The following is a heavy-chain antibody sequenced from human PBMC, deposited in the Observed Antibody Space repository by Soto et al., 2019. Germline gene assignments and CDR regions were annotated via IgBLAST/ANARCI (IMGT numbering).Heavy chain of an antibody. J-gene: IGHJ5*02. V-gene: IGHV4-4*07. CDR3: GRESGETWDYEAS. CDR2: LNTYGNT. CDR1: GGSISSYR. D-gene: IGHD1-7*01. Sequence: QVQLQESGPGLVRPSETLSLTCTVSGGSISSYRWSLIRQPAGKGLEWIGRLNTYGNTHYNPSLKSRVTVSVDTSRNQFFLTLRSVTAADSAVYHCGRESGETWDYEASWGQGTPVTFSS.